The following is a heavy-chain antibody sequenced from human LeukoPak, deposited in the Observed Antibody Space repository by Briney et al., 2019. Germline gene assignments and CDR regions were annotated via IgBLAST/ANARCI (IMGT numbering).Heavy chain of an antibody. CDR1: GGSFSGYY. CDR2: INHSGGT. J-gene: IGHJ5*02. Sequence: SETLSLTCAVYGGSFSGYYWSWIRQPPGKGLEWIGEINHSGGTNYNPSLKSRVTISVDTSKNQFSLKLSSVTAADTAVYYCARGRPLRGIQLWLRRAAPDTNWFDPWGQGTLVTVSS. CDR3: ARGRPLRGIQLWLRRAAPDTNWFDP. D-gene: IGHD5-18*01. V-gene: IGHV4-34*01.